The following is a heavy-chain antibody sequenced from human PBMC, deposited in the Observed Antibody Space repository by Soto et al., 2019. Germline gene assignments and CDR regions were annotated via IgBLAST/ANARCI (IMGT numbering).Heavy chain of an antibody. J-gene: IGHJ4*02. CDR2: ISYSGNT. D-gene: IGHD3-16*01. Sequence: LSLTCTVSGASMSSHYWTWLRQSPGKGLEWIGYISYSGNTYYNPSHKSRVTISADTSRNQFPLKLSAVISADTAVYYCARADPDASVGYWGQGTLVTVSS. V-gene: IGHV4-59*11. CDR1: GASMSSHY. CDR3: ARADPDASVGY.